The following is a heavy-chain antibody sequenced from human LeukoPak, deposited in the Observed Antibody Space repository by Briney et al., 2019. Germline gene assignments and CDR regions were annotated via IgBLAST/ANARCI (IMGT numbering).Heavy chain of an antibody. Sequence: GSLRLSCAASGFTFSSYWMSWIRQPPGKGLEWIGSIYYSGITYYNPSLKSRVTISVDTSKNQFSLKLSSVTAADTAVYYCARHGGSSFDYWGQGTLVTVSS. CDR3: ARHGGSSFDY. J-gene: IGHJ4*02. V-gene: IGHV4-39*01. D-gene: IGHD3-16*01. CDR2: IYYSGIT. CDR1: GFTFSSYW.